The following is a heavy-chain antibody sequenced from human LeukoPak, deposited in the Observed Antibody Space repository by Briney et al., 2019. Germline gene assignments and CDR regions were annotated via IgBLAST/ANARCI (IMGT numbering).Heavy chain of an antibody. CDR2: IYYSGST. J-gene: IGHJ6*03. CDR1: GGSISSYY. D-gene: IGHD5-18*01. CDR3: AREMNEELYSYGLYHAYYYMDV. V-gene: IGHV4-59*12. Sequence: SETLSLTCTASGGSISSYYWSWIRQPPGKGLEWIGYIYYSGSTNYNPSLKSRVTISVDTSKNQFSLKLSSVTAADTAVYYCAREMNEELYSYGLYHAYYYMDVWGKGTTVTVSS.